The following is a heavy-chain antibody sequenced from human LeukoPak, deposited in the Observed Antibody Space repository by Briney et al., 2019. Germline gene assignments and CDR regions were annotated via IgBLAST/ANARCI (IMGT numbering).Heavy chain of an antibody. V-gene: IGHV3-30*18. Sequence: GRSLRLSCAPSGFTFSSYGMHWVRQAPGKGLEWVAVISSDGVNKYSADSVKGRFTISRDNSKNTLYLQMNSLRAEDTAVYYCAKGQNYYDGSGYYSTDYWGQGTPVTVSS. CDR1: GFTFSSYG. CDR3: AKGQNYYDGSGYYSTDY. D-gene: IGHD3-22*01. J-gene: IGHJ4*02. CDR2: ISSDGVNK.